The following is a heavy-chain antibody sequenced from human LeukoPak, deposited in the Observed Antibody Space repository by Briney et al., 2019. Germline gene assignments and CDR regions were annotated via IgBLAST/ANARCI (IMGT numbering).Heavy chain of an antibody. V-gene: IGHV3-23*01. CDR1: GFTFSTYG. D-gene: IGHD5-18*01. Sequence: GGSLRLSCAASGFTFSTYGMSWVRQAPGKGLEWVSSVSTSGGDTYNADSVKGRFTISRDNSKNTLYLQMNSLGAEDTAVYYCGKGRTGYSYGYGIDSWGQGTLVTVSS. J-gene: IGHJ4*02. CDR3: GKGRTGYSYGYGIDS. CDR2: VSTSGGDT.